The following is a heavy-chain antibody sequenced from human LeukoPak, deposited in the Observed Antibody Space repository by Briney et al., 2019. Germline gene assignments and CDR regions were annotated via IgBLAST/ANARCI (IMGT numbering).Heavy chain of an antibody. J-gene: IGHJ3*02. CDR2: IRKKTSKYTT. D-gene: IGHD3-16*01. CDR1: GFIFSAYI. V-gene: IGHV3-72*01. Sequence: PGGSLRLSCATSGFIFSAYIMDWVRHTPGKGLEWIARIRKKTSKYTTEYAASLKGRFVVSRDDSKDSMALQMSGLGTEDTAVYYCTREGGEGDYTAFDMWGQGTMVTVSS. CDR3: TREGGEGDYTAFDM.